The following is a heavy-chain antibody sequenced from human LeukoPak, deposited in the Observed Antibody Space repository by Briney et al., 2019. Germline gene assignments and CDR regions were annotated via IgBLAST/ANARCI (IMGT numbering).Heavy chain of an antibody. CDR1: GGSFSGYY. J-gene: IGHJ4*02. D-gene: IGHD4-23*01. CDR2: INHSGST. Sequence: TSETLSLTCAVYGGSFSGYYWSWIRQPPGKGLEWIGEINHSGSTNYNPSLKSRVTISVDTSKNQFSLKLSSVTAADTAVYYCARGRRPKVTGLDYWGQGTLVTVSS. V-gene: IGHV4-34*01. CDR3: ARGRRPKVTGLDY.